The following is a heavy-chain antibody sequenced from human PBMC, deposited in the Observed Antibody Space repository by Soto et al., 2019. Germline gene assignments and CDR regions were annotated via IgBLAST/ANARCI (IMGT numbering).Heavy chain of an antibody. D-gene: IGHD6-25*01. CDR3: AKDLLRPGRAYGMDV. CDR2: ISYDGSNK. Sequence: SGGSLRLSCAASGFTFSSYGMHWVRQAPGKGLEWVAVISYDGSNKYYADSVKGRFTISRDNSKNTLYLQMNSLRPEDTAVYYCAKDLLRPGRAYGMDVWGQGTTVTVSS. V-gene: IGHV3-30*18. CDR1: GFTFSSYG. J-gene: IGHJ6*02.